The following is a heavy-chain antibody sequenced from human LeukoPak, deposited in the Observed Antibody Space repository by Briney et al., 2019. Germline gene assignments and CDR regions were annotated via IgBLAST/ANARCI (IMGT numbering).Heavy chain of an antibody. CDR2: INPNSGST. CDR1: GYTFTGYY. V-gene: IGHV1-2*02. J-gene: IGHJ4*02. D-gene: IGHD2-21*02. CDR3: ARVVTATGFDC. Sequence: VKVSCKASGYTFTGYYMHWVRQAPGQGLEWMGWINPNSGSTNYAQKFQGRVTMTRDTSISTAYMELSRLRSDDTAVYYCARVVTATGFDCWGQGTLVTVSS.